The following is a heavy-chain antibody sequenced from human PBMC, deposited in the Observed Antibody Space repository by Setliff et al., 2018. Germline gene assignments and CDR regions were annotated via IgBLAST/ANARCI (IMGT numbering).Heavy chain of an antibody. CDR3: VRGIGTP. V-gene: IGHV4-38-2*01. Sequence: SETLSLTCAVSGYSVRSGYYWGWVRQPPGKGLEWIGSIFHSGKTYYNPSLQSRVTISIETSKNQFSLKLNSVNDADTAVYCCVRGIGTPWGQGTLVTVSS. J-gene: IGHJ5*02. CDR2: IFHSGKT. CDR1: GYSVRSGYY.